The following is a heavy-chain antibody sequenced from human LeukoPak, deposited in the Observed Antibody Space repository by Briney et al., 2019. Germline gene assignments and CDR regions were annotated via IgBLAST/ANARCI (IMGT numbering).Heavy chain of an antibody. CDR3: ARGYCSGGSCYSYYYYNYMDV. V-gene: IGHV4-30-4*07. CDR1: GGSISSGDYS. J-gene: IGHJ6*03. Sequence: SETLSLTCAVSGGSISSGDYSWSWIRQPPGEGLEWIGFIYNSGNTYYNPSLKSRVTLSVDTSKNQFSLKLSSVTAADTAVYYCARGYCSGGSCYSYYYYNYMDVWGKGTTVTVSS. CDR2: IYNSGNT. D-gene: IGHD2-15*01.